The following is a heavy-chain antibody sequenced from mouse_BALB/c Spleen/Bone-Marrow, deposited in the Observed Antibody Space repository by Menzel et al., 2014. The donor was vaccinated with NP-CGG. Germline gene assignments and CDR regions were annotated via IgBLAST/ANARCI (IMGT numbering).Heavy chain of an antibody. Sequence: EVKLMESGGGLVQPKGSLKLSCAASGFTFNTYAMNWVRQAPGKGLEWVARIRSKSNNYATYYADSVKDRFTISRDDSQSMLYLQMNNLKTEDTAMYYYVRPHYYGSSYRYAMDYWGQGTSVTVSS. D-gene: IGHD1-1*01. J-gene: IGHJ4*01. CDR2: IRSKSNNYAT. V-gene: IGHV10-1*02. CDR3: VRPHYYGSSYRYAMDY. CDR1: GFTFNTYA.